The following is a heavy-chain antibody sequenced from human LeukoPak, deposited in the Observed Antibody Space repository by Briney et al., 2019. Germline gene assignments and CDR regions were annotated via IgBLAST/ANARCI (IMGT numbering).Heavy chain of an antibody. CDR3: ARDNGTSGWFDP. CDR2: IYYGART. D-gene: IGHD2-8*01. CDR1: GGSISSYY. V-gene: IGHV4-59*01. Sequence: PSVTLSLTCTVSGGSISSYYWSWIRHPPGKGLVWIVHIYYGARTNYNPSLKSPVTISADTSKNQFSLKLSSVTPADTAVYYCARDNGTSGWFDPWGPGTLVTVSS. J-gene: IGHJ5*02.